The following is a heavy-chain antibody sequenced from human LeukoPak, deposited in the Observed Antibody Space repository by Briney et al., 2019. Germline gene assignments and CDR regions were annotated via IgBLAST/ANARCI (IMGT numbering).Heavy chain of an antibody. D-gene: IGHD3-22*01. CDR1: GGSISSGASD. CDR2: INQSGST. J-gene: IGHJ2*01. V-gene: IGHV4-31*03. CDR3: ARAARQGFTMIVVPFFYFDL. Sequence: PSETLSLTCTVSGGSISSGASDWGWIRQHPKRGVEWVGYINQSGSTYYNPSLGSRVTMSVDTSKNQFSLKLSSVTAADSAVYYCARAARQGFTMIVVPFFYFDLWGRGTLVTVSS.